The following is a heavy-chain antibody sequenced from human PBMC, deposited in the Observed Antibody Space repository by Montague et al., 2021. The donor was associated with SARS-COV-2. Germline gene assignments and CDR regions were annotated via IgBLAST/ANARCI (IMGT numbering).Heavy chain of an antibody. CDR1: GFTFDDYA. D-gene: IGHD2-2*01. V-gene: IGHV3-9*01. CDR2: ISWNSDSI. Sequence: SLRLSCAASGFTFDDYAMHWVRQAPGKGLGWVSGISWNSDSIDYADSVKGRFTISRDNAKNSLYLQMNSLRAEDTAFYYCARGETGCRTSWPDYWGQGTLVTVSS. J-gene: IGHJ4*02. CDR3: ARGETGCRTSWPDY.